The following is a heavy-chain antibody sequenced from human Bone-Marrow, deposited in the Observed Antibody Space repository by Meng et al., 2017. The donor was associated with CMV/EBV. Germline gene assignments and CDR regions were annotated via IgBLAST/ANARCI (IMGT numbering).Heavy chain of an antibody. Sequence: KVSCKGSGYSFTNYWIGWVRQMPGKGLEWMGFIFPGDSDTRYSPSFQGQVTISADKSISTAYLQWSSLKASDTAMYYCARQGGISSSWLYYYYYGMDVWGQGTTVTVSS. J-gene: IGHJ6*02. CDR2: IFPGDSDT. D-gene: IGHD6-13*01. CDR1: GYSFTNYW. V-gene: IGHV5-51*01. CDR3: ARQGGISSSWLYYYYYGMDV.